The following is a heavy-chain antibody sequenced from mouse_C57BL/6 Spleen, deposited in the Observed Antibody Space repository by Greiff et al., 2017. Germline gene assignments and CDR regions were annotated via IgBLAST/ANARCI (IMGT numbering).Heavy chain of an antibody. V-gene: IGHV5-16*01. CDR3: AREGNGNPYYAMDY. J-gene: IGHJ4*01. CDR2: INYDGSST. Sequence: EVKLVESEGGLVQPGSSMKLSCTASGFTFSDYYMAWVRQVPEKGLEWVANINYDGSSTYYLDSLKSRFIISRDNAKNILYLQMSSLKSEDTATYYCAREGNGNPYYAMDYWGQGTSVTVSS. D-gene: IGHD2-1*01. CDR1: GFTFSDYY.